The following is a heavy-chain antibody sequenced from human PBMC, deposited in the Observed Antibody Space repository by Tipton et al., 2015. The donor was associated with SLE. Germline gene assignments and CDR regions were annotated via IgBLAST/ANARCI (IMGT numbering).Heavy chain of an antibody. Sequence: GSLRLSCAASGFTFSNSWMNWVRLAPGKGLEWVANIKEDGSEKHYVDSVKDRLTISRDNAKNSLYLQMNSLRAEDTALYYCARDIGAPKGWFDPWGQGTLVTVSS. V-gene: IGHV3-7*03. D-gene: IGHD5-12*01. CDR1: GFTFSNSW. CDR3: ARDIGAPKGWFDP. J-gene: IGHJ5*02. CDR2: IKEDGSEK.